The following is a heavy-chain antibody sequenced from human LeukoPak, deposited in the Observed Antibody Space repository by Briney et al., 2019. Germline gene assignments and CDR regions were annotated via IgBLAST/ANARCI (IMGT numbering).Heavy chain of an antibody. Sequence: GGSLRLSCEASGLTLSDYWMSWVRQAPGKGLEWVANINQDGSAKYYVESVKGRFTISRDNADSSLYLQMNALRADDTAMYYCATSHHTSSGQNFDYWGQGTLVSVSS. CDR3: ATSHHTSSGQNFDY. V-gene: IGHV3-7*01. CDR1: GLTLSDYW. J-gene: IGHJ4*02. CDR2: INQDGSAK. D-gene: IGHD6-25*01.